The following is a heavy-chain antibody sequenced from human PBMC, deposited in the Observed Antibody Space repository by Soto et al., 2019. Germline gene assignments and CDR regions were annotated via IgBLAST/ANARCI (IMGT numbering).Heavy chain of an antibody. D-gene: IGHD6-13*01. Sequence: GGSLRLSCAISGFSVSSNYLSWVRQAPGKGLEWVSVHYSGGSTYYADSVQGRFTISRDKSNNTLYLQMRRVRAEDTAVYFCARHCHRSGTVGGISQLDPGGPGT. J-gene: IGHJ5*02. CDR3: ARHCHRSGTVGGISQLDP. CDR1: GFSVSSNY. V-gene: IGHV3-53*01. CDR2: HYSGGST.